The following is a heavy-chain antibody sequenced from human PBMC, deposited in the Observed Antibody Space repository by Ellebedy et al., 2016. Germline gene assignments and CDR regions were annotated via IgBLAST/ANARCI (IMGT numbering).Heavy chain of an antibody. D-gene: IGHD3-22*01. CDR3: ARWVVVVPNGFDI. Sequence: SETLSLTCTVSGASINSSNYYWGWIRQPPGKGLDWIGNIYYSGSTYYNPSLKSRVTISVDASKKQFSLKLNSVTAADTALYYCARWVVVVPNGFDIWGQGTTVTVS. CDR1: GASINSSNYY. J-gene: IGHJ3*02. CDR2: IYYSGST. V-gene: IGHV4-39*01.